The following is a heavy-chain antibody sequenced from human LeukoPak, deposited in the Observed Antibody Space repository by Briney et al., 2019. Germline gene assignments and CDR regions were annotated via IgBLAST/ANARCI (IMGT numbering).Heavy chain of an antibody. V-gene: IGHV1-18*01. J-gene: IGHJ4*02. CDR2: INSYNGNT. D-gene: IGHD3-10*01. Sequence: GASVKVSCKASGYIFTSYGISWVRQAPGQGPEWMGWINSYNGNTKYTQKVQGRVTMTIDTSTSTAYMELRTLRSDDTAVYYCARGPPYVSGSPFFYWGQGTLVTVSS. CDR1: GYIFTSYG. CDR3: ARGPPYVSGSPFFY.